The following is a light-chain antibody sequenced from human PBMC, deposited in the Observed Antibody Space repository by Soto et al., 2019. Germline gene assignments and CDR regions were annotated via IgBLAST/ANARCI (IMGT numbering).Light chain of an antibody. CDR2: DNN. V-gene: IGLV1-51*01. CDR1: SSNIGNNY. CDR3: GTWDSSLGADV. Sequence: QSVLTQPPSVSAAPGQKVTISCSGSSSNIGNNYVSWYQQLPATAPKLLIYDNNKRPSRIPHRFSCSKYVTSATLIITGLEAGEEDDYYCGTWDSSLGADVFGTGTKLTVL. J-gene: IGLJ1*01.